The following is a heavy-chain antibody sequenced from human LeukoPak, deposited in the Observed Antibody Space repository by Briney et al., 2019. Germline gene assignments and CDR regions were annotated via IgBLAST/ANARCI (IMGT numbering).Heavy chain of an antibody. J-gene: IGHJ4*02. V-gene: IGHV3-30*02. D-gene: IGHD1-26*01. CDR2: IRYDGSNK. CDR3: ARDGISGSYLDY. CDR1: GFTFSSYG. Sequence: PGGSLRLSCAASGFTFSSYGMHWVRQAPGKGLEWVAFIRYDGSNKYYADSVKGRFTISRDNAKNSLYLQMNSLRAEDTAVYYCARDGISGSYLDYWGQGTLVTVSS.